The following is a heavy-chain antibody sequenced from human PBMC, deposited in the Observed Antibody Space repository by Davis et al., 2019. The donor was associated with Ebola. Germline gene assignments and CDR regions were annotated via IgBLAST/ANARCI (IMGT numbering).Heavy chain of an antibody. D-gene: IGHD3-3*01. CDR3: ARDAMNDYDFWSGYPYYFDY. CDR2: IYTSGST. J-gene: IGHJ4*02. Sequence: PSETLSLTCTVSGGSISSYYWSWIRQPAGKGLEWIGRIYTSGSTNYNPSLKSRVTMSVDTSKNQFSLKLSSVTAADTAVYYCARDAMNDYDFWSGYPYYFDYWGQGTLVTVSS. CDR1: GGSISSYY. V-gene: IGHV4-4*07.